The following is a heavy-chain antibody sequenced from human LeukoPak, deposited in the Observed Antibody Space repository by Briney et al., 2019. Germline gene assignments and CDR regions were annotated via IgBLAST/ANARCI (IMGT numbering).Heavy chain of an antibody. J-gene: IGHJ4*02. D-gene: IGHD6-13*01. V-gene: IGHV1-46*03. CDR1: GYTFTSYY. CDR3: ALLPAKATRCSSSWYDY. CDR2: INPSGGST. Sequence: ASVKVSCKASGYTFTSYYMHWVRQAPGQGLEWMGIINPSGGSTSYAQKFQGRVTMTRDTSTSTVYMELSSLRSEDTAVYYCALLPAKATRCSSSWYDYWGQGTLVTVSS.